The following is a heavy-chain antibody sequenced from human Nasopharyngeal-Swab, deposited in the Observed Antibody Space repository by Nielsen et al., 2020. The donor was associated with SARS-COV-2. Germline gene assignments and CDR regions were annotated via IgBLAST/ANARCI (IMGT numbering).Heavy chain of an antibody. V-gene: IGHV4-30-4*01. CDR2: IYYSGST. CDR3: ARQRGGSSWPYYMDV. CDR1: GGSISSGDYY. J-gene: IGHJ6*03. D-gene: IGHD6-13*01. Sequence: SETLSLTCTVSGGSISSGDYYWSWIRQPPGKGLEWIGYIYYSGSTNYNPSLKSRVTISVDTSKNQFSLKLSSVTAADTAVYYCARQRGGSSWPYYMDVWGKGTTVTVSS.